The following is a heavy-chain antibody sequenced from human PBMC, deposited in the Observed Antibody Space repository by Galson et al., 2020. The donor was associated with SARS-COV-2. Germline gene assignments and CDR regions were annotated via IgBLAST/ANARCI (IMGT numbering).Heavy chain of an antibody. Sequence: GESLKISCAASGFTFSSYAMSWVRQAPGKGLEWVSAISGSGGSTYYADSVKGRFTISRDNSKNTLYLQMNSLRAEDTAVYYCAKAWEGGGSSTNLDYWGQGTLVTVSS. J-gene: IGHJ4*02. CDR2: ISGSGGST. CDR3: AKAWEGGGSSTNLDY. V-gene: IGHV3-23*01. D-gene: IGHD2-15*01. CDR1: GFTFSSYA.